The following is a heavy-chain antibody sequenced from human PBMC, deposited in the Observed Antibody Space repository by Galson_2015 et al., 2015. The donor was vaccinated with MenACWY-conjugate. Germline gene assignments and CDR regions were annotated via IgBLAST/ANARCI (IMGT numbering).Heavy chain of an antibody. CDR1: GFTFSSYS. V-gene: IGHV3-21*01. J-gene: IGHJ6*02. CDR2: ISSSSSYI. D-gene: IGHD3-16*01. Sequence: SLRLSCAASGFTFSSYSMNWVRQAPGKGLEWVSSISSSSSYIYYADSVKGRFTISRDNAKNSLYLQMNSLRAEDTAVYYCARDFPPGLGYYGMDVWGQGTTATVSS. CDR3: ARDFPPGLGYYGMDV.